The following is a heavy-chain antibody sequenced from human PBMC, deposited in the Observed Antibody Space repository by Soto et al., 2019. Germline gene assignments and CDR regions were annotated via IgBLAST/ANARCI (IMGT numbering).Heavy chain of an antibody. CDR3: ASIESSRYYYCGPRGFEY. Sequence: QVQLVQSGAEVKKPGSSVKVSCKASGGTFSSYAISWVRQAPGQGLEWMGGIIPIFGTANYAQKFQGRVTISADESTCTAYMELSSLRSEDTAVYYCASIESSRYYYCGPRGFEYWGQGTLVTVSS. J-gene: IGHJ4*02. V-gene: IGHV1-69*01. CDR1: GGTFSSYA. D-gene: IGHD3-22*01. CDR2: IIPIFGTA.